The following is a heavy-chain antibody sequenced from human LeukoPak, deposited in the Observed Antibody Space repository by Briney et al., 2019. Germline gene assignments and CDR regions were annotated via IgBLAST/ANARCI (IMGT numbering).Heavy chain of an antibody. CDR2: IYYSGST. V-gene: IGHV4-59*08. J-gene: IGHJ4*02. CDR3: ARLKSRAYSSGGRLDY. Sequence: PSETLSLTCTVSSGSISSYYWSWIRQPPGKGLEWIGYIYYSGSTNYNPSLKSRVTISVDTSKNQFSLKLSSVTAADTAVYYCARLKSRAYSSGGRLDYWGQGTLVTVSS. D-gene: IGHD6-19*01. CDR1: SGSISSYY.